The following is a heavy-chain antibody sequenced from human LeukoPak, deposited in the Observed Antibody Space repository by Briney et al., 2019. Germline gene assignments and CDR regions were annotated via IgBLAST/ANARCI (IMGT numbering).Heavy chain of an antibody. V-gene: IGHV3-23*01. CDR2: LSGSGGNP. CDR3: AKGREVRYSGYDFTFDY. D-gene: IGHD5-12*01. Sequence: PGGSLRLSCAASGFTFSSYAMSWVRQAPGKGLELVSVLSGSGGNPSYADSVKGRFTVSRDNSKNTLYLQMNSLRVEDTAVYYCAKGREVRYSGYDFTFDYWGRGALVIVSS. J-gene: IGHJ4*02. CDR1: GFTFSSYA.